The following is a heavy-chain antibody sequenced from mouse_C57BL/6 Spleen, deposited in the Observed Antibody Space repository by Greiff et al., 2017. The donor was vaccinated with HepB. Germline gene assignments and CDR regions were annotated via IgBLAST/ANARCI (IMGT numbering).Heavy chain of an antibody. Sequence: EVKLQQSGPELVKPGASVKISCKASGYTFTDYYMNWVKQSHGKSLEWIGDINPNNGGTSYNQKFKGKATLTVDKSSSTAYMELRSLTSEDSAVYYCARPSSGYYAMDYWGQGTSVTVSS. V-gene: IGHV1-26*01. CDR3: ARPSSGYYAMDY. D-gene: IGHD3-2*02. J-gene: IGHJ4*01. CDR1: GYTFTDYY. CDR2: INPNNGGT.